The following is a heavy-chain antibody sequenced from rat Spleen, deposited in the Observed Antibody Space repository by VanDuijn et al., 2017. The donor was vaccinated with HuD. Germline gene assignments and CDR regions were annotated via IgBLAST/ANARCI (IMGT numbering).Heavy chain of an antibody. D-gene: IGHD1-10*01. CDR1: GFTFSDYY. V-gene: IGHV5-25*01. CDR2: ISSGGGRT. CDR3: ARMDTGTTTYYFDY. Sequence: EVQLVESGGGLVQPGRSLKLSCAASGFTFSDYYMAWVRQAPTKGLEWVATISSGGGRTYYRDSVKGRVTVSRDNAKSTLYLQMDSLRSEDTATYYCARMDTGTTTYYFDYWGQGVMVTVSS. J-gene: IGHJ2*01.